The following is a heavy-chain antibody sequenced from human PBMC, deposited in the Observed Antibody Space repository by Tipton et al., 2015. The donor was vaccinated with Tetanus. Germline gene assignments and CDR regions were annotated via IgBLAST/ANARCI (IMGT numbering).Heavy chain of an antibody. J-gene: IGHJ5*02. Sequence: TLSLTCTVSGGSISSGGYYWSWIRQHPGKGLEWIGYIYYSGSTYYNPSLKSRVTISIDTSKNQFSLKLSSVTAADTAVYYCARAEERYGSGTPPIHNWFDPWGQGSLVTVSS. V-gene: IGHV4-31*03. CDR2: IYYSGST. D-gene: IGHD3-10*01. CDR3: ARAEERYGSGTPPIHNWFDP. CDR1: GGSISSGGYY.